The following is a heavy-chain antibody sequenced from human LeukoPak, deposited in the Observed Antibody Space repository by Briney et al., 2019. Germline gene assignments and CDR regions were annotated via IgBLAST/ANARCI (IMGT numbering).Heavy chain of an antibody. D-gene: IGHD6-13*01. CDR1: GGSISSYY. V-gene: IGHV4-59*08. J-gene: IGHJ4*02. Sequence: SETLSLTCTVSGGSISSYYWSWIRQPPGKGLEWIGYIYYSGSTNYNPSLKSRVTISVDTSKNQFSLKLSSVTAADTAVYYCARHKGSSWSYYFDCWGQGTLVTVSS. CDR2: IYYSGST. CDR3: ARHKGSSWSYYFDC.